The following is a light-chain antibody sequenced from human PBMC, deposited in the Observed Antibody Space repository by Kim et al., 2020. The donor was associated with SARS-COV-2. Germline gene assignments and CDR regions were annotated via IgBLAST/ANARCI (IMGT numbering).Light chain of an antibody. Sequence: VALGQEASIICQGYSPRRYYATWYQQKTGKAPILVIYGKNNRPSGIPDRCSGSSSGNTASLTSTGTQAGDEADYYCNSRDSNDNVVFGGGTKLTVL. J-gene: IGLJ2*01. V-gene: IGLV3-19*01. CDR2: GKN. CDR1: SPRRYY. CDR3: NSRDSNDNVV.